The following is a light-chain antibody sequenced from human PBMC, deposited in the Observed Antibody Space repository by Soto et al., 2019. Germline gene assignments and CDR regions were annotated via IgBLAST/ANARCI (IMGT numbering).Light chain of an antibody. V-gene: IGLV2-14*01. CDR2: EVS. CDR1: TSDVGGYDV. Sequence: QSVLTQPASVSGSPGQSITISCSGTTSDVGGYDVVSWYQQHPGKAPKLMISEVSNRPSGVSNRFSGSKSGNTASLTISGLQAEDEADYYCSSYTAGGTIFGTGTKLTVL. CDR3: SSYTAGGTI. J-gene: IGLJ1*01.